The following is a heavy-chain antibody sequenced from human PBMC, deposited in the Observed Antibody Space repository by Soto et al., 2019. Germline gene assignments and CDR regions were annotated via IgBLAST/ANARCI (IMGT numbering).Heavy chain of an antibody. V-gene: IGHV3-23*01. J-gene: IGHJ4*02. Sequence: RDSYGAAEVTSRSYAGSWVRQDPGKGLEWVSAISGSGGSTYYADSVKGRFTISRDNSKNTLYLQMNSLRADDTAVYYSAKRTETTPFHYCRPATLSTVSA. D-gene: IGHD4-4*01. CDR2: ISGSGGST. CDR3: AKRTETTPFHY. CDR1: EVTSRSYA.